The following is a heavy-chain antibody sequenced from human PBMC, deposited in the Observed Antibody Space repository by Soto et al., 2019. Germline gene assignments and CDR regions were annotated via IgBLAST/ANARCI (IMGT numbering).Heavy chain of an antibody. CDR3: ARDRRRATEPYYYYYYMDV. J-gene: IGHJ6*03. Sequence: SVKVSCKASGGTFSSYTISWVRQAPGQGLEWMGRIIPILGIANYAQKFQGRVTITADKSTSTAYMEPSSLRSEDTAVYYCARDRRRATEPYYYYYYMDVWGKVTTVTVS. CDR2: IIPILGIA. D-gene: IGHD5-12*01. V-gene: IGHV1-69*04. CDR1: GGTFSSYT.